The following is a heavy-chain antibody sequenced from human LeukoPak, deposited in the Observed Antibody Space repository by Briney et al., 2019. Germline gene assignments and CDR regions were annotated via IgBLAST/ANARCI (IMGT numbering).Heavy chain of an antibody. V-gene: IGHV3-33*01. Sequence: AASGFTFSSYGMHWVRQAPGKGLEWGXVIWYDGSNKYYADSVKGRFTISRDNSKNTLYLQMNSLRAEDTAVYYCARPAKRQWPDPEEYFQHWGQGTLVTDSS. J-gene: IGHJ1*01. D-gene: IGHD6-19*01. CDR2: IWYDGSNK. CDR3: ARPAKRQWPDPEEYFQH. CDR1: GFTFSSYG.